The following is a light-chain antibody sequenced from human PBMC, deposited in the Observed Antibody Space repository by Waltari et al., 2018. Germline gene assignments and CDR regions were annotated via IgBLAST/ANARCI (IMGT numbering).Light chain of an antibody. Sequence: DIQMIQSPFPLSASVGESVTTPSPASQGINNSFAWFQQKPGKAPKSLIYDAYHLQRGVPSRFSGSGSGSDFTLTIGGLQPEDSATYYCQQYNNKPFTFGQGTRVEI. CDR1: QGINNS. J-gene: IGKJ5*01. CDR3: QQYNNKPFT. CDR2: DAY. V-gene: IGKV1-16*01.